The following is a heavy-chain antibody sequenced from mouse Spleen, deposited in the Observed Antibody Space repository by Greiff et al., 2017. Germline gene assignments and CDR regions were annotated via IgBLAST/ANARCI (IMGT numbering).Heavy chain of an antibody. Sequence: QVQLQQSGPELVKPGASVKISCKASGYAFSSSWMNWVKQRPGKGLEWIGRIYPGDGDTNYNGKFKGKATLTADKSSSTAYMQLSSLTSEDTAIYYCARMEDRPFDYWGQGTTLTVSS. V-gene: IGHV1-82*01. J-gene: IGHJ2*01. CDR1: GYAFSSSW. CDR2: IYPGDGDT. CDR3: ARMEDRPFDY.